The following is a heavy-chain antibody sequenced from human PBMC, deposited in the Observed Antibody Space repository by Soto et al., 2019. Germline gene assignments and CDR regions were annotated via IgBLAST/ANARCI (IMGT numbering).Heavy chain of an antibody. Sequence: SETLSLTCTVSGGSISSYYWSWIRQPPGKGLEWIGYIYYSGSTNYNPSLKSRVTISVDTSKNQFSLKLSSVTAADTAVYYCAGEGTSGDYGDYSHFDYWGQGTLVTVSS. CDR1: GGSISSYY. J-gene: IGHJ4*02. D-gene: IGHD4-17*01. CDR2: IYYSGST. CDR3: AGEGTSGDYGDYSHFDY. V-gene: IGHV4-59*01.